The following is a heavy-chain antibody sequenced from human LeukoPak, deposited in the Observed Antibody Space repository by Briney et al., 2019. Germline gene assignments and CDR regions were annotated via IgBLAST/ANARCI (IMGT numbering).Heavy chain of an antibody. CDR2: IVYDGSSK. CDR1: GFTFSTYA. D-gene: IGHD3-10*01. Sequence: GGSLRLSCAVSGFTFSTYAMQWVRQAPGKGLEWVAVIVYDGSSKYYADSVKGRFTISRDNAKNSLYLQMNSLRAEDTAVYYCASLYGSGPKWSDPWGQGTLVTVSS. CDR3: ASLYGSGPKWSDP. V-gene: IGHV3-30*04. J-gene: IGHJ5*02.